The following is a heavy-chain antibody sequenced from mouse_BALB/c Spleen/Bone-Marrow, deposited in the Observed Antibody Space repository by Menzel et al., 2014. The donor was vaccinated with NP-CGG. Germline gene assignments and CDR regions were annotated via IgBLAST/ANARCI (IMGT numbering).Heavy chain of an antibody. CDR2: IDPSTSST. Sequence: VQRQQSGAELVKPGASVKLSCKASGYTFTSYRTHWVKQRPGQGLEWIGDIDPSTSSTDYNKKFKSQATLTVDKSSSTTCMLLTNVTSEDSGVYYCGRINGNDYWGQSTTLTVSS. J-gene: IGHJ2*01. CDR3: GRINGNDY. D-gene: IGHD2-1*01. CDR1: GYTFTSYR. V-gene: IGHV1S81*02.